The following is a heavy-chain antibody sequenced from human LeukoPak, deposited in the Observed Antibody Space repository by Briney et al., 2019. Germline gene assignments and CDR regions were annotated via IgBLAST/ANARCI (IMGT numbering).Heavy chain of an antibody. D-gene: IGHD6-13*01. CDR3: AREHATSSSSDY. Sequence: PGGSLRLSCAASGFTFNSNWMSWVRQAPGKGLEWVANIKQDGSEKYYVDSVKGRFTISRDNDKNLLYLQMNSLRVEDTAVYYCAREHATSSSSDYWGQGTLVTVSS. J-gene: IGHJ4*02. CDR1: GFTFNSNW. V-gene: IGHV3-7*01. CDR2: IKQDGSEK.